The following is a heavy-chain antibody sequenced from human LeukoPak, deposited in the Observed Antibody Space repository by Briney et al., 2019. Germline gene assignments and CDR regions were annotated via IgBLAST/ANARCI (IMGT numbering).Heavy chain of an antibody. Sequence: PSETLSLTCIVSGGSISVYYWSWIRQPPGKGLEWIGYIYGGGSTNYNPSLKSRVTISRDTSKNQFSLRLSSVTAADTAVYYCAGDRELGYWGQGALVTVSS. V-gene: IGHV4-59*01. J-gene: IGHJ4*02. CDR2: IYGGGST. D-gene: IGHD3-10*01. CDR1: GGSISVYY. CDR3: AGDRELGY.